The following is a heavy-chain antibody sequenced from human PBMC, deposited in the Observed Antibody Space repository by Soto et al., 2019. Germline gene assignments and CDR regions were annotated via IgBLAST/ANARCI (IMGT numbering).Heavy chain of an antibody. V-gene: IGHV4-59*01. J-gene: IGHJ4*02. CDR2: IYYSGRT. CDR1: GGSITGYY. CDR3: ARVATESYFEVDL. Sequence: KLRETLSLTCTVSGGSITGYYWNWIRQCPGKGLGWIGHIYYSGRTTYNPSLKSRVIISLDMSENQFSLKVTSVTAADTAVYYCARVATESYFEVDLWGPGTLVTVSS. D-gene: IGHD1-26*01.